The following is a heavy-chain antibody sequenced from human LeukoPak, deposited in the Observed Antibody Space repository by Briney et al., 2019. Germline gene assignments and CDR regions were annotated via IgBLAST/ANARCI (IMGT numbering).Heavy chain of an antibody. Sequence: PGGSLRLSCAASGFTFSSHGMHWVHQAPGKGLVWVSRINSDGSSTTYADSVKGRFTISRDNAKNTLYLQMDSLRAEDTAVYYCARGFRVITVAGFDYWGQGTLVTVSS. V-gene: IGHV3-74*01. CDR3: ARGFRVITVAGFDY. J-gene: IGHJ4*02. D-gene: IGHD6-19*01. CDR2: INSDGSST. CDR1: GFTFSSHG.